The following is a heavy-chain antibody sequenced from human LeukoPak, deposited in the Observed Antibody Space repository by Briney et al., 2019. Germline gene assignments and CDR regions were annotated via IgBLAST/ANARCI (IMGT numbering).Heavy chain of an antibody. CDR1: GYTLTELS. D-gene: IGHD2-2*01. Sequence: ASVKVSCKVSGYTLTELSMHWVRQSPGKGLEWRGGFDPEDGETIYAQKFQGRVTMTEDTSTDTAYMELSSLRSEDTAVYYCATGEVPAAIWRYYYGMDVWGQGTTVTVSS. J-gene: IGHJ6*02. V-gene: IGHV1-24*01. CDR2: FDPEDGET. CDR3: ATGEVPAAIWRYYYGMDV.